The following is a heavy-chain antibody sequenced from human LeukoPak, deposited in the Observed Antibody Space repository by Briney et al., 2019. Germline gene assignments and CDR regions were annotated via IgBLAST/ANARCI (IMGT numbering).Heavy chain of an antibody. J-gene: IGHJ3*02. CDR1: GFTFSSYA. V-gene: IGHV3-23*01. CDR2: ISGSGGST. Sequence: GGSLRLSCAASGFTFSSYAMSWVRRAPGKGLEWVSAISGSGGSTYYADSVKGRFTISRDNSKNTLYLRMNSLRAEDTAVYYCARDKPYSGSAVAKKQSGFDIWGQGTMVTVSS. D-gene: IGHD1-26*01. CDR3: ARDKPYSGSAVAKKQSGFDI.